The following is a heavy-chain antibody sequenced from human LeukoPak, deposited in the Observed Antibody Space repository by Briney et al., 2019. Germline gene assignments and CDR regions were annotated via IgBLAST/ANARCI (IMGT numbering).Heavy chain of an antibody. D-gene: IGHD3-22*01. CDR1: GITLSNYG. CDR3: AKRGVVIRVILVGFHKEAYYFDS. J-gene: IGHJ4*02. V-gene: IGHV3-23*01. Sequence: GGSLRLSCAVSGITLSNYGVSWVRQAPGKGLEWVAGISDSGGRTNYADSVKGRFTISRDNPKNTLYLQMNSLRAEDTAVYFCAKRGVVIRVILVGFHKEAYYFDSWGQGALVTVSS. CDR2: ISDSGGRT.